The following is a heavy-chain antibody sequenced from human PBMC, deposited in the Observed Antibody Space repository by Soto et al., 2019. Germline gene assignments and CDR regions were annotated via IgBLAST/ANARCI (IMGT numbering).Heavy chain of an antibody. CDR2: IYTSENT. CDR1: GDSSSSDY. D-gene: IGHD6-13*01. V-gene: IGHV4-4*07. J-gene: IGHJ4*02. Sequence: PWETLYLSCTVSGDSSSSDYWCWIRQPAGKGLEWIGRIYTSENTHYNPSLRSLVSMSLDTSKNQLSLNLSSVTAADTAVYYCARGVGRRSWTSCYSWGPGTLVTVS. CDR3: ARGVGRRSWTSCYS.